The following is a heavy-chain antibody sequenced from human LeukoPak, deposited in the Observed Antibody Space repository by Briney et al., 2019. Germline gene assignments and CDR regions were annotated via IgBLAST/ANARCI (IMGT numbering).Heavy chain of an antibody. V-gene: IGHV3-74*01. Sequence: GGSLRLSCAAYGFTFSTYWMHWVRQAPGKGLVWVSRINRDGSSTFYADSVKGRFTISRDNAKNTVYPQMNSLRGEDTAVYYCGSDTVLGYWGQGTLVTASS. J-gene: IGHJ4*02. CDR3: GSDTVLGY. CDR2: INRDGSST. CDR1: GFTFSTYW. D-gene: IGHD5-18*01.